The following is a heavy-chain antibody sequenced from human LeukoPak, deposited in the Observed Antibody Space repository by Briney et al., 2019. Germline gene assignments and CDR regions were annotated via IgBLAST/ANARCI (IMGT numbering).Heavy chain of an antibody. J-gene: IGHJ4*02. V-gene: IGHV3-21*01. D-gene: IGHD3-10*01. CDR3: ARAEDGSGSYYSGID. Sequence: GGSLRLSCAASGFTFSSYIMNWVRQAPGKGLEWVSSISSSSSYIYYADSVKGRFTISRDNAKNSLYLQMNSLRAEDTAVYYCARAEDGSGSYYSGIDWGQGTLVTVSS. CDR2: ISSSSSYI. CDR1: GFTFSSYI.